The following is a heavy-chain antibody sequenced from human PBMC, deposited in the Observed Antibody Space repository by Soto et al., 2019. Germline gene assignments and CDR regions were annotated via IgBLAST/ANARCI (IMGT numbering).Heavy chain of an antibody. V-gene: IGHV4-4*07. J-gene: IGHJ6*02. CDR1: GGSISSYY. CDR3: ARVSLHCSSTGCYKRAYYGMDV. D-gene: IGHD2-2*02. CDR2: IYTSGST. Sequence: PSLTCTVSGGSISSYYWSWIRQPAGKGLEWIGRIYTSGSTNYNPSLKSRVTMSVDTSKNQFSLKLSSVTAADTAVYYCARVSLHCSSTGCYKRAYYGMDVWGQGTTVTVSS.